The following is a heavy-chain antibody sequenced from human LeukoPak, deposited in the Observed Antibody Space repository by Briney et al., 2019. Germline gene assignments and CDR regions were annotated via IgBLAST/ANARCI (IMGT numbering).Heavy chain of an antibody. J-gene: IGHJ6*03. Sequence: ASVKVSCKASGYTFTSYDINWVRQATGQGLEWMGWMNPNSGNTGYAQKFQGRVTMTRNTSISTAYMELSSLRSEDTAVYYCARPYSSSWHHPYYYYMDVWGKGTTVTVSS. CDR3: ARPYSSSWHHPYYYYMDV. V-gene: IGHV1-8*01. D-gene: IGHD6-13*01. CDR1: GYTFTSYD. CDR2: MNPNSGNT.